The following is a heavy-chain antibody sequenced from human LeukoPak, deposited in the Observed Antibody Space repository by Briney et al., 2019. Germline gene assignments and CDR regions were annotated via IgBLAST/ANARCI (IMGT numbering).Heavy chain of an antibody. V-gene: IGHV4-59*01. J-gene: IGHJ4*02. D-gene: IGHD6-13*01. Sequence: PSETLSLTSTVSGGSINSFYWSWIRQSPGKGLEWIGNIYYSGSTNYNPSLKSRVTISVDTSKNQFSLKLTSVTAADTAVYYCARDHTYSTSYYFDSWGQGTPVTVSS. CDR3: ARDHTYSTSYYFDS. CDR1: GGSINSFY. CDR2: IYYSGST.